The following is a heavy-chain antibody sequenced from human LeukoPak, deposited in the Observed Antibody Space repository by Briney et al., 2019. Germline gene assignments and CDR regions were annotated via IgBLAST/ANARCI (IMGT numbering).Heavy chain of an antibody. V-gene: IGHV1-18*01. Sequence: PGASVKVSCKTSGYTITTYSITWVRQAPGQGLEWMGWINTYNGNTNYAQKLQGRVTMTTDTSTSTAYMELRSLRSDDTAVYYCAKSQEWEPPQWNDYWGQGTLATVSS. D-gene: IGHD1-26*01. CDR3: AKSQEWEPPQWNDY. CDR1: GYTITTYS. J-gene: IGHJ4*02. CDR2: INTYNGNT.